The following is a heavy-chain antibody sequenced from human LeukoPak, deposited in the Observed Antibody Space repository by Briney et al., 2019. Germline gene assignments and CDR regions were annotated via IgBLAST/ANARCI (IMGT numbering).Heavy chain of an antibody. Sequence: ASVKVSCKASGYTFTSYGITWVRQASGQGLEWMGWMNPNSGNTGYAQKFQGRVTMTRNTSISTAYMELSSLRSEDTAVYYCARGDSSGWWAYWYFDLWGRGTLATVSS. CDR3: ARGDSSGWWAYWYFDL. J-gene: IGHJ2*01. D-gene: IGHD6-19*01. V-gene: IGHV1-8*02. CDR2: MNPNSGNT. CDR1: GYTFTSYG.